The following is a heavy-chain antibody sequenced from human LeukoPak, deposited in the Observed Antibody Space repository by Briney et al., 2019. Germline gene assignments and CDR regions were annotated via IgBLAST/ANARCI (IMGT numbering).Heavy chain of an antibody. Sequence: PSETLSLTCAVSGYSISSGYYWGWIRQPPGKGLEWIGSIYRSGSTYYNPSLKSRVTISVDTSKNQFSLKLSSVTAADTAVYYCARHAQDYDFWSGYSNWFDPWGQGTLVTVSS. J-gene: IGHJ5*02. V-gene: IGHV4-38-2*01. CDR2: IYRSGST. CDR3: ARHAQDYDFWSGYSNWFDP. CDR1: GYSISSGYY. D-gene: IGHD3-3*01.